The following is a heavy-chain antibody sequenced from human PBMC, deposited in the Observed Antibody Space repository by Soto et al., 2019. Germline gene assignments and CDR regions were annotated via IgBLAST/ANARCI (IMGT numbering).Heavy chain of an antibody. D-gene: IGHD3-22*01. J-gene: IGHJ5*02. CDR3: ARLSRPNYYDTSGFFKDNWFDP. V-gene: IGHV1-69*01. Sequence: QVQLVQSGAEVKKPGSSMKVSRKASGGTFNSYDINWVRQAPGQGLEWMGGIIPIVETPKYAQKFQGRVTITADESTNTVYMELSSLRSEDTAMYYCARLSRPNYYDTSGFFKDNWFDPWGQGTLVTVSS. CDR2: IIPIVETP. CDR1: GGTFNSYD.